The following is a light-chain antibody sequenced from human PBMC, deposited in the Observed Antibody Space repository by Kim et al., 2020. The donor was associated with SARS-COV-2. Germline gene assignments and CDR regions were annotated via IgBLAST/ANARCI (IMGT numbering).Light chain of an antibody. Sequence: SSELTQDPAVSMALGQTVRITCQGDSLRSYYTTWYQQKPGQAPIVVVYGKNNRPSGIPDRFSGSSSGNTASLTITGTQAGDEADYYCNSRDNNDYVLFGGGTQLTVL. J-gene: IGLJ2*01. CDR2: GKN. V-gene: IGLV3-19*01. CDR1: SLRSYY. CDR3: NSRDNNDYVL.